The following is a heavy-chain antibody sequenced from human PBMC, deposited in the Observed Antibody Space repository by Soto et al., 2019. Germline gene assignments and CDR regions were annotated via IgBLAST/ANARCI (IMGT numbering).Heavy chain of an antibody. CDR3: ARSKYSNSKLDY. V-gene: IGHV1-3*01. CDR2: INADNGNT. CDR1: GYTFTGYA. J-gene: IGHJ4*02. Sequence: AASVKVSCKASGYTFTGYAMHWVRQAPGQGLEWMGWINADNGNTKYAQKFQGRVTMTRDTSTSTAYMELRSLRSDDTAVYYCARSKYSNSKLDYWGQGTLVTVSS. D-gene: IGHD4-4*01.